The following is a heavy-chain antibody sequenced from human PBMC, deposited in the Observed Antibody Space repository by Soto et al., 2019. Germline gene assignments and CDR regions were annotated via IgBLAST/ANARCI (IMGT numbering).Heavy chain of an antibody. CDR3: ARGKGGYNAHPGDY. CDR1: GGSFSGYY. D-gene: IGHD5-12*01. V-gene: IGHV4-34*01. CDR2: INHSGST. J-gene: IGHJ4*02. Sequence: QVQLQQWGAGLLKPSETLSLTCAVYGGSFSGYYWSWIRQPPGTGLEWIGEINHSGSTNYNPSLKSRVTISVDTPKNQFSLKLSSVTAAGTAVYYCARGKGGYNAHPGDYWGQGTLVTVSS.